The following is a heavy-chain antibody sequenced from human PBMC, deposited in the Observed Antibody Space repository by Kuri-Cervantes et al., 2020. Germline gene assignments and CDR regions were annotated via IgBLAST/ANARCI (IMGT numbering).Heavy chain of an antibody. Sequence: SCAVYGGSFSGYYWSWIRQPPGKGLEWIGEINHSGSTNYNPSLKSRVTISVDTSKNQFSLKLSSVTAADTAVYYCARDSGYYYGSGSQLYYYYGMDVWGQGTTVTVSS. CDR2: INHSGST. V-gene: IGHV4-34*01. J-gene: IGHJ6*02. CDR3: ARDSGYYYGSGSQLYYYYGMDV. D-gene: IGHD3-10*01. CDR1: GGSFSGYY.